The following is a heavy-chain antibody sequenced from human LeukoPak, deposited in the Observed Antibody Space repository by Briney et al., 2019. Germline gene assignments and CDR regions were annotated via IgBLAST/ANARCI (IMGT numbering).Heavy chain of an antibody. CDR1: GGTFSSYA. Sequence: ASVTVSCKSSGGTFSSYAISWVRQAPGRGLEWMGGIIPIFGTANYAQKFQGRVTITADKSTSTAYMELSSLRSEDTAVYCCARARYSYGSWYFDYWGEGTLVTVSS. J-gene: IGHJ4*02. D-gene: IGHD5-18*01. CDR2: IIPIFGTA. V-gene: IGHV1-69*06. CDR3: ARARYSYGSWYFDY.